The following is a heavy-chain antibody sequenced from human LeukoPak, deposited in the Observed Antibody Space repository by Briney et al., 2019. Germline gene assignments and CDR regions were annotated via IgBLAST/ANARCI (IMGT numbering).Heavy chain of an antibody. CDR1: GGSFSSSTYY. D-gene: IGHD5-18*01. CDR3: ARHRIALWLPFDY. V-gene: IGHV4-39*01. J-gene: IGHJ4*02. CDR2: IYYIENT. Sequence: SETLSLTCTVSGGSFSSSTYYWGWIRQPPGKGLEWNGSIYYIENTYYNPSLKSRVTISVDTSKNQFSLKLSSVTAADTAVYYCARHRIALWLPFDYWGQGTLVTVSS.